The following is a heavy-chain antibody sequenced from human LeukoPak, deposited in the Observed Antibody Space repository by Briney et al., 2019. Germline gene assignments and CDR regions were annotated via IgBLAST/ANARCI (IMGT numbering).Heavy chain of an antibody. V-gene: IGHV4-59*01. CDR1: GLSIGRYY. J-gene: IGHJ4*02. Sequence: KPSETLSLTCTVSGLSIGRYYWSWIRQPPGKGLEWIAYIFFSGTTKYNPSLESRVTISVDTSKNQFSLDLTSVAAADTVLYYCARGGDGYNYVDYWGPGTLVTVSS. CDR3: ARGGDGYNYVDY. CDR2: IFFSGTT. D-gene: IGHD5-24*01.